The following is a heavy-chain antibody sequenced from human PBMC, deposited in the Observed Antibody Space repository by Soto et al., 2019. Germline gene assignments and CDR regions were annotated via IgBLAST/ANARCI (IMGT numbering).Heavy chain of an antibody. V-gene: IGHV1-69*13. CDR3: ARERFSGSYRWSYYYGMDV. D-gene: IGHD1-26*01. CDR1: GGTFSSYA. CDR2: IIPIFGTA. Sequence: GASVKVSCKASGGTFSSYAISWVRQAPGQGLEWMGGIIPIFGTANYAQKFQGRVTITADESTSTAYMELSSLRSEDTAVYYCARERFSGSYRWSYYYGMDVWGQGTTVTVSS. J-gene: IGHJ6*02.